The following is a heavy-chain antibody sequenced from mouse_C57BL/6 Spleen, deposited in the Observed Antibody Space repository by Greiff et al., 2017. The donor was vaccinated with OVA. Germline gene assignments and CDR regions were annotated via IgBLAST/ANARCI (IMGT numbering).Heavy chain of an antibody. D-gene: IGHD2-5*01. V-gene: IGHV1-53*01. CDR2: INPSNGGT. J-gene: IGHJ2*01. CDR3: ARSPRYSNYVSDY. Sequence: VKLQQSGTELVKPGASVKLSCKASGYTFTSYWMHWVKQRPGQGLEWIGYINPSNGGTNYNEKFKSKATLTVDKSSSTAYMQLSSLTSEDSAVYYCARSPRYSNYVSDYWGQGTTLTVSS. CDR1: GYTFTSYW.